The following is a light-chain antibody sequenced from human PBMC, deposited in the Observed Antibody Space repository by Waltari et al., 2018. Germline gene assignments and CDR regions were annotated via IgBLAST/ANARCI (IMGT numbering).Light chain of an antibody. CDR3: QQLNSYPYT. Sequence: TQSPDFQSVTPKEKVTITCRASQGISSYLAWYQQKPGKAPKLLIYAASTLQSGVPSRFSGSGSGTDFTLTISSLQPEDFATYYCQQLNSYPYTFGQGTKLEIK. J-gene: IGKJ2*01. CDR1: QGISSY. V-gene: IGKV1-9*01. CDR2: AAS.